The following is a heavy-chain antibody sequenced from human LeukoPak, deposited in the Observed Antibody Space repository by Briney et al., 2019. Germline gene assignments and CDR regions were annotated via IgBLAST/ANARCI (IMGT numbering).Heavy chain of an antibody. CDR2: MYYSGST. Sequence: SQTLSLTCTVSGGSISSGGYYWNWIRQHPGKGLEWIGYMYYSGSTNYNPSLKSRVTISVDTSKNQFSLKLSSVTAADTAVYYCARGHWYYDFWSGYYQTSHFDYWGQGTLVTVSS. CDR3: ARGHWYYDFWSGYYQTSHFDY. J-gene: IGHJ4*02. V-gene: IGHV4-31*03. D-gene: IGHD3-3*01. CDR1: GGSISSGGYY.